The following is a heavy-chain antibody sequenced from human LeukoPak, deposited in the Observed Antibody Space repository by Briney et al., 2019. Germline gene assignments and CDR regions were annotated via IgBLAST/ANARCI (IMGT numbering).Heavy chain of an antibody. CDR3: ARDVSATGEAFDY. D-gene: IGHD3-10*01. V-gene: IGHV3-7*01. CDR2: IKEDGSEK. Sequence: GRSLRLSCAASGFTFSSYWMSWVRQAPGKGLEGVADIKEDGSEKYYVDSVKGRFTISRDNAKTSLYLQMNSLRAEDTAVYYCARDVSATGEAFDYWGQGTLVTVSS. J-gene: IGHJ4*02. CDR1: GFTFSSYW.